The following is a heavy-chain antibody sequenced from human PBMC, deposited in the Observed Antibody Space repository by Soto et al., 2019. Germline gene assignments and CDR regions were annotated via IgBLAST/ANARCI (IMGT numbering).Heavy chain of an antibody. V-gene: IGHV3-23*01. Sequence: PGGSLRLSCAASGFTFANYAMTWVRQAPGKGLEWVSTISGDGGSPYYADSVKGRFTISRDNFNNTLFLQMSRLRAEDAATYYCAKGRIQLWFRAPFDYWGQGSLVTVSS. CDR1: GFTFANYA. D-gene: IGHD5-18*01. CDR2: ISGDGGSP. J-gene: IGHJ4*02. CDR3: AKGRIQLWFRAPFDY.